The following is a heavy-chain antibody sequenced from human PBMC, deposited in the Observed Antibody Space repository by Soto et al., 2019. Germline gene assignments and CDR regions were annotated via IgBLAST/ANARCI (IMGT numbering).Heavy chain of an antibody. J-gene: IGHJ4*02. D-gene: IGHD3-3*01. V-gene: IGHV3-64*01. CDR2: ISSNGGST. CDR1: GFTFSSYA. CDR3: ARGGVTILRTYYFDY. Sequence: GGSLRLSCAASGFTFSSYAMHWVRQAPGKGLEYVSAISSNGGSTYYANSVKGRFTISRDNSKNTLYLQMGSLRAEDMAVYYSARGGVTILRTYYFDYWGQGTLVTVSS.